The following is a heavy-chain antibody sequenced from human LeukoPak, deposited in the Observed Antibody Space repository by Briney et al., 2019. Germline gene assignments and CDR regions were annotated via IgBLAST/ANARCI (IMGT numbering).Heavy chain of an antibody. CDR2: INNSGGST. Sequence: PGGSLRLSCAASGFTFSSYAMSWVRQAPGKGLEWVSAINNSGGSTYYADSVKGRFTISRDNAKNSLYLQMNSLRAEDTAVYYCARASRSYGGAFDIWGQGTMVTVSS. J-gene: IGHJ3*02. CDR1: GFTFSSYA. CDR3: ARASRSYGGAFDI. D-gene: IGHD1-26*01. V-gene: IGHV3-23*01.